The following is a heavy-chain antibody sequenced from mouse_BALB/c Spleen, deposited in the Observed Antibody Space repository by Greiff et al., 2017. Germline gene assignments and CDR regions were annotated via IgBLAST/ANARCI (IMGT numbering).Heavy chain of an antibody. V-gene: IGHV1S81*02. J-gene: IGHJ4*01. CDR1: GYTFTSYW. Sequence: QVQLQQPGAELVKPGASVKLSCKASGYTFTSYWMHWVKQRPGQGLEWIGEINPSNGRTNYNEKFKSKATLTVDKSSSTAYMQLSSLTSEDSAVYYCARGDYYGTAMDYWGQGTSVTVAS. CDR3: ARGDYYGTAMDY. D-gene: IGHD1-1*01. CDR2: INPSNGRT.